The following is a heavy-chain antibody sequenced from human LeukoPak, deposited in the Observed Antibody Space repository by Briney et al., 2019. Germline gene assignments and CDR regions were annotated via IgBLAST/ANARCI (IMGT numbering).Heavy chain of an antibody. D-gene: IGHD6-19*01. CDR3: ARGYSYGPALNDSSGWFDY. V-gene: IGHV4-31*03. J-gene: IGHJ4*02. Sequence: SQTLSLTCTVSGGSISSGGYYWSWIRQHPGKGLEWIGYIYYSGSTYYNPSLKSRVTISVDTSKNQFSLKLSSVTAADTAVYYCARGYSYGPALNDSSGWFDYWGQGTLVTVSS. CDR1: GGSISSGGYY. CDR2: IYYSGST.